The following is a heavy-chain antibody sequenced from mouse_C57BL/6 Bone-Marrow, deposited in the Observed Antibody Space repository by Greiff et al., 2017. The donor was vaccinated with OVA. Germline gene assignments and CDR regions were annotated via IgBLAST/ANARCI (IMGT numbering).Heavy chain of an antibody. J-gene: IGHJ1*03. V-gene: IGHV14-4*01. D-gene: IGHD2-5*01. CDR3: TSYYSNFYWYFDV. CDR2: IDPENGDT. Sequence: EVKLMESGAELVRPGASVKLSCTASGFNIKDDYMHWVKQRPEQGLEWIGWIDPENGDTEYASKFQGKATITADTSSNTAYLQLSSLTSEDTAVYYCTSYYSNFYWYFDVWGTGTTVTVSS. CDR1: GFNIKDDY.